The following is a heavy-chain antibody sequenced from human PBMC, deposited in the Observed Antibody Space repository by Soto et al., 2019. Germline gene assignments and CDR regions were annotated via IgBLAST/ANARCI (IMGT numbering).Heavy chain of an antibody. J-gene: IGHJ4*02. V-gene: IGHV3-48*01. CDR2: ISPGSSTI. CDR3: AREWFGEVI. D-gene: IGHD3-10*01. Sequence: EVQLEESGGDLVQPGGSLRLSCAASGFTFNKYSMKWVRQPPGKGLEWISYISPGSSTIHYADSVKGRFTISRDHAKNSLYLEMNSLRAEDTGVYYCAREWFGEVIWGQGTLVTVSS. CDR1: GFTFNKYS.